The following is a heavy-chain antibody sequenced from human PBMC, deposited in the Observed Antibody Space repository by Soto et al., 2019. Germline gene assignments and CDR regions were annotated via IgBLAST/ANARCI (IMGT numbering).Heavy chain of an antibody. V-gene: IGHV1-69*11. D-gene: IGHD3-3*02. CDR1: GGTFNNYF. CDR2: IIPVLSTS. Sequence: QVQLVQSGAEVKKPGSSVTVSCKASGGTFNNYFISRVRQAPGEGLEWMGGIIPVLSTSNYAPEFQGRVTITADESTSTGYMELSSLRSEDTAVYYCAGGINTIFGDAVIKAFEIWGQGTMVTVSS. J-gene: IGHJ3*02. CDR3: AGGINTIFGDAVIKAFEI.